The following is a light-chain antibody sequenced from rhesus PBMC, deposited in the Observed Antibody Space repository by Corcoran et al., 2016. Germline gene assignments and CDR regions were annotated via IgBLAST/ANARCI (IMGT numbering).Light chain of an antibody. CDR1: QSLVHSDGKPY. J-gene: IGKJ4*01. CDR2: QVS. Sequence: DVVMTQSPLSLPVTPGQPASTSCRSSQSLVHSDGKPYLNWLQQKPGQPPRRLIYQVSNRDSGVPDRFRGSGARTDFTLKISRVDAEDVGVYYCGQGTNVPLTFGGGTKVEIK. CDR3: GQGTNVPLT. V-gene: IGKV2S8*01.